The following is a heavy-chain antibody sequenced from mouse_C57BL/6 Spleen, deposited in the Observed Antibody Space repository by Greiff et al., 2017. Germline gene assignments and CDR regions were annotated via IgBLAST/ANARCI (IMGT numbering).Heavy chain of an antibody. CDR2: INPNNGGT. Sequence: EVQLQQSGPELVKPGASVKMSCKASGYTFTDYNMHWVKQSHGKSLEWIGYINPNNGGTSYNQKFKGKATLTVNKSSSTAYRELRSLTSEVSAVYYCAKIYYYGRDYFDCWGQGTTLTVSS. J-gene: IGHJ2*01. CDR1: GYTFTDYN. CDR3: AKIYYYGRDYFDC. D-gene: IGHD1-1*01. V-gene: IGHV1-22*01.